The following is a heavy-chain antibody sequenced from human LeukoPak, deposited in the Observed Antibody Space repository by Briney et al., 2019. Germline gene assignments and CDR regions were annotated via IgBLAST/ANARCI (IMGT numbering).Heavy chain of an antibody. CDR3: ARDVAATVY. CDR2: IYYSGST. CDR1: GGSISSYY. D-gene: IGHD2-15*01. J-gene: IGHJ4*02. V-gene: IGHV4-59*01. Sequence: PSETLSLTCTVSGGSISSYYWSWIRQPPGKGLEWIGYIYYSGSTNYNPSLKSRVTISVDTSKNQFSLKLSSVTAADTAVYYCARDVAATVYWGQGTRVTVSS.